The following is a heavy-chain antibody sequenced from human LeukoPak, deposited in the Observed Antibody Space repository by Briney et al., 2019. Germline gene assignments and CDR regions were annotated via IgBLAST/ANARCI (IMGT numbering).Heavy chain of an antibody. V-gene: IGHV3-7*01. CDR1: GFIFSNYW. J-gene: IGHJ4*02. CDR2: INQDGSQI. D-gene: IGHD7-27*01. CDR3: VRRGSVWGDH. Sequence: GGSLRLSCAGSGFIFSNYWLSWVRQAPGKGLECVANINQDGSQIYYVDSVKGRFTISRDNAKNSLCLQMNSLRAEDTAVYYCVRRGSVWGDHWGQGTLVRVSS.